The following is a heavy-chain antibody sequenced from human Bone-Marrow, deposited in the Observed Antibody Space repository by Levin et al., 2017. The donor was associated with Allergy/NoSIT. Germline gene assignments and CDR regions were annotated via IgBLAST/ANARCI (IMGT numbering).Heavy chain of an antibody. V-gene: IGHV3-23*01. CDR2: ISGGGDNI. J-gene: IGHJ5*01. Sequence: QSGGSLRLSCAASGFTFSDYAMSWVRQAPGKGLEWVSLISGGGDNIYYADSVKGRFTLSRDNPKNTLYLELDTLRAEETAVYYCAKGTDYTYWSGHWFDSWGPGTLVTVSS. CDR1: GFTFSDYA. D-gene: IGHD3-3*01. CDR3: AKGTDYTYWSGHWFDS.